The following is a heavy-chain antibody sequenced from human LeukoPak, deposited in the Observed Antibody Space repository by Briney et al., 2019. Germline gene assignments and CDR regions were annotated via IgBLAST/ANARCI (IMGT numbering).Heavy chain of an antibody. CDR3: ARDYDILTGYFRGGFDY. J-gene: IGHJ4*02. D-gene: IGHD3-9*01. CDR2: ISSSSSDT. CDR1: GFTFSDYY. Sequence: GGTLRLSCAASGFTFSDYYMSWIRQAPGKGLEWISYISSSSSDTRYADSVKGRFTISRDNAKKSLYLQMNSLRAEDTAVYYCARDYDILTGYFRGGFDYWGQGTLVTPSS. V-gene: IGHV3-11*05.